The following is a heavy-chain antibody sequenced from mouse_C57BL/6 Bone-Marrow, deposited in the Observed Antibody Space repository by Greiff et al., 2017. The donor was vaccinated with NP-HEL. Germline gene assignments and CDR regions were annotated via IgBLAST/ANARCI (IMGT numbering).Heavy chain of an antibody. CDR1: GFTFSDYY. V-gene: IGHV5-16*01. J-gene: IGHJ1*03. Sequence: EVMLVESEGGLVQPGRSMKLSCTASGFTFSDYYMAWVRQVPEKGLEWVANINYDGSSTYYLDSLKSRFIISRDNAKNILYLQMSSLKSEDTATYYCAREGGRVSYWYFDGWGTGTTVTVSS. CDR2: INYDGSST. CDR3: AREGGRVSYWYFDG. D-gene: IGHD3-3*01.